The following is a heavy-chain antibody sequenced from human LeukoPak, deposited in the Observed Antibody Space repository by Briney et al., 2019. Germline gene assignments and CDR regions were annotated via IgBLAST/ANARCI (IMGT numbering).Heavy chain of an antibody. Sequence: GRSLRLSCAASGFTFDDYAMHWVRQAPGKGLEWVSGISWNSGSIGYADSVKGRFTISRDNAKNSLYLQMNSLRAEDTALYYCAKMIRPQQLVHAFDIWGQGTMVTVSS. CDR3: AKMIRPQQLVHAFDI. J-gene: IGHJ3*02. CDR2: ISWNSGSI. D-gene: IGHD6-13*01. V-gene: IGHV3-9*01. CDR1: GFTFDDYA.